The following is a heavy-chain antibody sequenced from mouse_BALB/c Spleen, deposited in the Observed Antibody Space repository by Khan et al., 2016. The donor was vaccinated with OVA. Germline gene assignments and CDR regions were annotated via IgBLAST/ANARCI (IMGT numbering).Heavy chain of an antibody. V-gene: IGHV2-2*01. CDR3: ARNSYRYDFTY. J-gene: IGHJ3*01. D-gene: IGHD2-12*01. Sequence: QVQLKESGPGLVQPSQSLSITCTVSGFSLTTYGIHWVRQSPGKGLEWLGVIWSGGSTDYNAPFISRLSISKDNSKSQVFFKMNSLKVDDTAIYYCARNSYRYDFTYWGQGALVTVSA. CDR1: GFSLTTYG. CDR2: IWSGGST.